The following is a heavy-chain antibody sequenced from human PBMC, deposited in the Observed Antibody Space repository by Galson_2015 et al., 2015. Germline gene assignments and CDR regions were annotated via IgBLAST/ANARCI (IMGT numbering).Heavy chain of an antibody. Sequence: LRLSCAASGFTVSTNYMTWVRQAPGKGLEWLLIIYSGGSTYYADSVKGRFAISRDNSKNTLDLQMNSLRAEDTAVYYCATVTKPLRYFDSWGQGTLVTVSS. CDR3: ATVTKPLRYFDS. D-gene: IGHD3-9*01. J-gene: IGHJ4*02. V-gene: IGHV3-53*01. CDR1: GFTVSTNY. CDR2: IYSGGST.